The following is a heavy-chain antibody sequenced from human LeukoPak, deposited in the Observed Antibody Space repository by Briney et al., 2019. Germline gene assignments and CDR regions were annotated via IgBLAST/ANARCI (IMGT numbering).Heavy chain of an antibody. Sequence: SETLSLTCTGSGGSISSYYWSWIRQPPGKGLEWIGYIYYSGSTNYNPSLKSRVTISVDTSKNQFSLKLSSVTAADTAVYYCASGGGEVDYWGQGTLVTVSS. V-gene: IGHV4-59*08. CDR2: IYYSGST. D-gene: IGHD2-21*01. J-gene: IGHJ4*02. CDR1: GGSISSYY. CDR3: ASGGGEVDY.